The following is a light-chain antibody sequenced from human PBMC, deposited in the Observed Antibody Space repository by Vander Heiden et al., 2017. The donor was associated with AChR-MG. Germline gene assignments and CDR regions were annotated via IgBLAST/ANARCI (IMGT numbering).Light chain of an antibody. CDR3: QQRNNGPLSIT. Sequence: EIVLTQSPAPLSLSPGERATLSCRARQSVSSYLAWYQQNPGHAPRLLIYDASNRATGIPARFSGSGHGTDFTLTISSLEPEDFAVYYCQQRNNGPLSITFGQGTRLEIK. CDR2: DAS. CDR1: QSVSSY. J-gene: IGKJ5*01. V-gene: IGKV3-11*01.